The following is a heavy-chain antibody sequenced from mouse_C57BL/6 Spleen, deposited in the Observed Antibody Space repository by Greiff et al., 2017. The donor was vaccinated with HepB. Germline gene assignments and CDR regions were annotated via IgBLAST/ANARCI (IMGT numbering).Heavy chain of an antibody. CDR3: ARRGNYVGNWYFDV. CDR2: INPSNGGT. J-gene: IGHJ1*03. V-gene: IGHV1-53*01. Sequence: QVQLQQSGPELVKPGASVKLSCKASGYTFTSYWMHWVKQRPGQGLEWIGNINPSNGGTNYNEKFKSKATLTVDKSSSTAYMQLSSLTSEDSAVYYCARRGNYVGNWYFDVWGTGTTVTVSS. D-gene: IGHD2-1*01. CDR1: GYTFTSYW.